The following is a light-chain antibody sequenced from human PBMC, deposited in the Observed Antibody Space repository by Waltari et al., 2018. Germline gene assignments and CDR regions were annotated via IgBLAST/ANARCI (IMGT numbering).Light chain of an antibody. CDR1: QSILYTSNDKNY. J-gene: IGKJ5*01. Sequence: DIVMTQSPDSLLVSLGERATISCNSNQSILYTSNDKNYLAWYQQKAGQPPRLLVHWASIRESGVPDRFRGSGSGTDFTLTISNLQPEDVAFYWCQQYFNSPIAFGQGTRLEIK. V-gene: IGKV4-1*01. CDR3: QQYFNSPIA. CDR2: WAS.